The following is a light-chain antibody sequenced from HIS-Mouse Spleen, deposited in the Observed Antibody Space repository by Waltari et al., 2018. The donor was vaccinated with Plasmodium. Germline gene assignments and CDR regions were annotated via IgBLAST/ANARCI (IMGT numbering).Light chain of an antibody. CDR1: QSVSSN. J-gene: IGKJ4*01. CDR3: QQYNNWPLT. V-gene: IGKV3-15*01. Sequence: EIVMTQSPATLSVSPGERATLSCRASQSVSSNLALYQQKPGQAPRLLIYGASTRATGIPARFSGSGSGTEFTLTISSMQSEDFAVYYCQQYNNWPLTFGGGTKVEIK. CDR2: GAS.